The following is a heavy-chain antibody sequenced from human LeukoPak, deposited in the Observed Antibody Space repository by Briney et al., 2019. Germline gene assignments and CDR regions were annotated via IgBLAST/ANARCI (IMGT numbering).Heavy chain of an antibody. CDR3: ARDRAENNWTNHTLFDS. CDR1: GFTFRGHW. D-gene: IGHD1/OR15-1a*01. V-gene: IGHV3-74*01. J-gene: IGHJ4*02. Sequence: GGSLRLSCEASGFTFRGHWMHWVRQVPGKGLVWVSRINGDESSTAYADSVKGRFTISRDNARNTLYLQMNSLRVEDTAIYYCARDRAENNWTNHTLFDSWGQGTPVTVSS. CDR2: INGDESST.